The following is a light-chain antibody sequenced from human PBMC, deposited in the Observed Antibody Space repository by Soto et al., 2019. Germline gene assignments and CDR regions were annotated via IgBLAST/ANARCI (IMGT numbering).Light chain of an antibody. CDR3: QQYNNWPLT. J-gene: IGKJ4*01. CDR1: QSVSSN. CDR2: GAS. V-gene: IGKV3-15*01. Sequence: ILWTQSPATLSVSPGERATLSCRASQSVSSNLAWYQQKPGQAPRLLIYGASTGATGIPARFSGSGSGTEFNLTISSLQSEDFAVYYCQQYNNWPLTFGGGTKVDIK.